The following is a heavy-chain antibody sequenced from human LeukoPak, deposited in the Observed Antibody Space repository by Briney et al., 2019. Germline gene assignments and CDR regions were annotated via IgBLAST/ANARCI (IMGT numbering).Heavy chain of an antibody. V-gene: IGHV3-23*01. CDR3: AKSPSSWYTRVYFQH. CDR1: GFTFSSYA. J-gene: IGHJ1*01. CDR2: ISGSGGST. D-gene: IGHD6-13*01. Sequence: PGGSLRLSCAASGFTFSSYAMSWVRQAPGKGLEWVSAISGSGGSTYYADSVKGRFTISRDSSKNTLYLQMNSLRAEDTAVYYCAKSPSSWYTRVYFQHWGQGTLVTVSS.